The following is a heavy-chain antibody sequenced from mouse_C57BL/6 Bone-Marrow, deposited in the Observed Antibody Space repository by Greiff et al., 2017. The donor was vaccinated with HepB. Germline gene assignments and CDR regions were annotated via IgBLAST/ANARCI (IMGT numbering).Heavy chain of an antibody. D-gene: IGHD2-2*01. CDR2: ISYSGST. CDR3: ARGYYGYHYFDY. V-gene: IGHV3-1*01. J-gene: IGHJ2*01. Sequence: EVKLQESGPGMVKPSQSLSLTCTVTGYSITSGYDWHWIRHFPGNKLEWMGYISYSGSTNYNPSLKSRISITHDTSKNHFFLKLNSVTTEDTATYYCARGYYGYHYFDYWGQGTTLTVSS. CDR1: GYSITSGYD.